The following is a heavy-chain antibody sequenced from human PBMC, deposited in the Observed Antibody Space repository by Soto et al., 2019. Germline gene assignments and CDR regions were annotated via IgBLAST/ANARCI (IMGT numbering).Heavy chain of an antibody. D-gene: IGHD3-10*01. CDR3: ARSGSEVDY. CDR1: GFTFSHCW. V-gene: IGHV3-7*01. J-gene: IGHJ4*02. CDR2: IKEDGSEK. Sequence: EVQLVESGGDLVQPGGSLRLSCAVSGFTFSHCWMTWVRQAPGKGLEWVANIKEDGSEKNYVDSVKGRFTISRDNAKNSLYLQMNSLRAEDTAVYYCARSGSEVDYWGQGTLVIVSS.